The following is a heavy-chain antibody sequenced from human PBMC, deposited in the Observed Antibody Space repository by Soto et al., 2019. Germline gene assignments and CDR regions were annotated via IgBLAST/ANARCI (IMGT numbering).Heavy chain of an antibody. V-gene: IGHV1-18*01. CDR2: ISAYNGNT. Sequence: QVQLVQSGGEVKKPGASVKVSCKASGYSFSNYGMSWVRQAPGQGLEWMGWISAYNGNTKYGQKVQGRVTMTTDTSTSTAYMELTSLRSDDTAVYYCARDGIGGSGWSRSGDFWGQGTLVTVSS. J-gene: IGHJ4*02. CDR3: ARDGIGGSGWSRSGDF. CDR1: GYSFSNYG. D-gene: IGHD6-19*01.